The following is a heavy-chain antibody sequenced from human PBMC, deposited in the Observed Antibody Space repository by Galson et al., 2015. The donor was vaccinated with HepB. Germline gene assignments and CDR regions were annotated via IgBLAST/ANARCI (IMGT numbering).Heavy chain of an antibody. CDR2: ISGSSSTI. D-gene: IGHD6-19*01. J-gene: IGHJ6*03. CDR3: ARARGMAVAGTEPYYMDV. CDR1: GFTFSSYA. Sequence: SLRLSCAASGFTFSSYAMSWVRQAPGKGLEWVSAISGSSSTIYYADSVKGRFTISRGNAKNSLYLQMNSLRAEDTAVYYCARARGMAVAGTEPYYMDVWGKGTTVTVSS. V-gene: IGHV3-48*01.